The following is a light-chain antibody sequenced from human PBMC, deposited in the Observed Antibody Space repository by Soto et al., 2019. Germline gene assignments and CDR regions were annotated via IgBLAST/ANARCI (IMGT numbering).Light chain of an antibody. CDR3: SSYTTSSTRV. V-gene: IGLV2-14*03. J-gene: IGLJ1*01. Sequence: QSALAQPASVSGSPGQSITISCTGTSSDVGAYDFVSWYQQHPDKAPKLMIYEVSNRPSGVSYRFSGSKSVNTDTLTISGLQAEDEADYYCSSYTTSSTRVFGTGTKLTVL. CDR2: EVS. CDR1: SSDVGAYDF.